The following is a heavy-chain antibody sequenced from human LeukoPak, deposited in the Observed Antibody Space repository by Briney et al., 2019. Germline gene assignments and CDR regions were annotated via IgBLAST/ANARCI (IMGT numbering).Heavy chain of an antibody. CDR3: AREAWDSSGWYAFDI. J-gene: IGHJ3*02. CDR2: INPNSGGT. Sequence: ASVKVSCKASGYTFTGYYMHWVRQAPGQGLEWMGRINPNSGGTNYAQKFQGRVTMTRDTSISTAYMELSRLRSDDTAVYYCAREAWDSSGWYAFDIWGQGTMVTVSS. CDR1: GYTFTGYY. D-gene: IGHD6-19*01. V-gene: IGHV1-2*06.